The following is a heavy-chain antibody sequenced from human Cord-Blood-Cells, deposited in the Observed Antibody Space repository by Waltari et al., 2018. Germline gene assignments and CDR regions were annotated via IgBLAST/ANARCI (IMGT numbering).Heavy chain of an antibody. CDR1: GGTFSSYA. Sequence: QVQLVQSGAEVKKTGSSVKVSCKASGGTFSSYAISWVRQAPGQGLEWMGGIDPSFGTANYAQKFQGRVTITADESTSTAYMELSSLRSEDTAVYYCARGGVGYKLYYYYGMDVWGQGTTVTVSS. J-gene: IGHJ6*02. V-gene: IGHV1-69*01. CDR2: IDPSFGTA. CDR3: ARGGVGYKLYYYYGMDV. D-gene: IGHD5-12*01.